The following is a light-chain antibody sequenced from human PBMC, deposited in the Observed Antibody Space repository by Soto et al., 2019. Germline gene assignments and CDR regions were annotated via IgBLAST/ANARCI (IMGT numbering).Light chain of an antibody. J-gene: IGKJ2*01. CDR2: GAS. CDR3: QQYGSSPVT. V-gene: IGKV3-20*01. Sequence: EIVLTQSPGTLSLSPGERATLSCRASQSVSSSYLAWYQQKPGQAPRLLIYGASSRATGIPDRFSGSGSRTDFTLTISRLEPEDFAVYYWQQYGSSPVTFGQGTKLDIK. CDR1: QSVSSSY.